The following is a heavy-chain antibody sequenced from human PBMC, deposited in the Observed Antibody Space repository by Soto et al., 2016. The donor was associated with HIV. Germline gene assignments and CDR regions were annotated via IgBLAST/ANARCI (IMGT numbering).Heavy chain of an antibody. D-gene: IGHD1-26*01. CDR3: TKDLPGRPVGARGRDYFDC. V-gene: IGHV3-23*01. CDR2: ISGSGSST. Sequence: EVQLLESGGGLVQPGGSLRLSCAASGFSFSTYAMSWVRQAPGKGLEWVASISGSGSSTYYADSVKGRFTISRDNSKNTLYLQMKSLRADDTAVYYCTKDLPGRPVGARGRDYFDCWGQGTLVTASS. J-gene: IGHJ4*02. CDR1: GFSFSTYA.